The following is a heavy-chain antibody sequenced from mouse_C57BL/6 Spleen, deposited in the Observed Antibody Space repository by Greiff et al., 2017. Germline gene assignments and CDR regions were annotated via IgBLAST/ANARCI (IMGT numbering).Heavy chain of an antibody. CDR1: GYTFTSYW. D-gene: IGHD3-2*02. J-gene: IGHJ2*01. Sequence: QVHVKQPGAELVRPGTSVKLSCKASGYTFTSYWMHWVKQRPGQGLEWIGVIDPSDSYTNYNQKFKGKATLTVDTSSSTAYMQLSSLTSEDSAVYYCARGGTAQASFDYWGQGTTLTVSS. V-gene: IGHV1-59*01. CDR2: IDPSDSYT. CDR3: ARGGTAQASFDY.